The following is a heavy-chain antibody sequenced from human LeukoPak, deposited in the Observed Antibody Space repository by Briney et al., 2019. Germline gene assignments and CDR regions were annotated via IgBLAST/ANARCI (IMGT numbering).Heavy chain of an antibody. CDR3: ARTMYGMVSNCFDY. CDR2: INPNNGDT. D-gene: IGHD3-3*01. J-gene: IGHJ4*02. Sequence: ASVKVSCRASGYTFIAYYIHWVRQAPGQGLEWMGWINPNNGDTNYAQRFQGRVTMTRDTSSNTAYMELTWLRSDDTAVYYCARTMYGMVSNCFDYWGQGTLVTVSS. V-gene: IGHV1-2*02. CDR1: GYTFIAYY.